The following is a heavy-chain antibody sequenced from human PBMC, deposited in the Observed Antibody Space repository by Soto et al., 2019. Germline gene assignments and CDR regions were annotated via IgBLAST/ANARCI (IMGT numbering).Heavy chain of an antibody. CDR2: IYSGGST. V-gene: IGHV3-53*01. Sequence: PXGSLLLSCAASGFTVSSNYMSWVRQAPGKGLEWVSVIYSGGSTYYADSVKGRFTISRDNSKNTLYLQMNSLRAEDTAVYYCARARGSGWQYYFDYWGQGTLVTVSS. J-gene: IGHJ4*02. CDR3: ARARGSGWQYYFDY. D-gene: IGHD6-19*01. CDR1: GFTVSSNY.